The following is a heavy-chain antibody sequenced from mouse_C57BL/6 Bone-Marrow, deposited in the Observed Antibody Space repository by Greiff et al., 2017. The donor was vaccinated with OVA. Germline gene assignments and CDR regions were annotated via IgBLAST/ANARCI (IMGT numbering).Heavy chain of an antibody. V-gene: IGHV1-50*01. J-gene: IGHJ3*01. CDR1: GYTFTSYW. Sequence: QVQLKQPGAELVKPGASVKLSCKASGYTFTSYWMQWVKQRPGQGLEWIGEIDPSDSYTNYNQKFKGKATLTVDTSSSTAYMQLSSLTSEDSAVYYCASNYWFAYWGQGTLVTVSA. D-gene: IGHD1-3*01. CDR2: IDPSDSYT. CDR3: ASNYWFAY.